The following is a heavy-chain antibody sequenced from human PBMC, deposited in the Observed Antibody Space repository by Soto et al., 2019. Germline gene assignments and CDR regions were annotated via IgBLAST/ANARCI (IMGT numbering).Heavy chain of an antibody. J-gene: IGHJ4*02. CDR2: IYSGGST. D-gene: IGHD4-17*01. V-gene: IGHV3-53*01. CDR3: ARGRTVTPELDY. CDR1: GFTVSSNY. Sequence: EVQLVESGGGLIQPGGSLRLSCAASGFTVSSNYLSWVGQAPGKGLEWVSVIYSGGSTYYADSVKGLCTISRDNSKNTLYLQMNSLRAEDTAVYYCARGRTVTPELDYWGQGTLVTVSS.